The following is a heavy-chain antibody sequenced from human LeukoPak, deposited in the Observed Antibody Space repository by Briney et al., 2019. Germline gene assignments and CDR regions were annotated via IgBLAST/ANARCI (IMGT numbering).Heavy chain of an antibody. V-gene: IGHV1-2*02. CDR2: INPNSGGA. D-gene: IGHD2-15*01. CDR1: GYTFIGYY. J-gene: IGHJ4*02. CDR3: ARVVAATESDY. Sequence: GASVKVSCKASGYTFIGYYMHWVRQAPGQGLEWMGWINPNSGGANYAQKFQGRVTMTRDTSISTAYMELSRLRSDDTAVYYCARVVAATESDYWGQGTLVTVSS.